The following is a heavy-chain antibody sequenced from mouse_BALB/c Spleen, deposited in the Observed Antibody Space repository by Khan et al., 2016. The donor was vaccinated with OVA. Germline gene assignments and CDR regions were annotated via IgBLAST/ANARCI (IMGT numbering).Heavy chain of an antibody. J-gene: IGHJ2*01. V-gene: IGHV1S137*01. CDR2: ITIYYDNT. CDR1: GYTSTDFA. D-gene: IGHD2-10*02. Sequence: QVQLQQSGPELVRPGESVKISCKGSGYTSTDFAIHWVKQSHTKSLEWIGLITIYYDNTNYNQKFTGKATMTVDKSSSTAYMERARLTSEDSAIYYCARWYGKRSYFDYWGQGTTLTVSS. CDR3: ARWYGKRSYFDY.